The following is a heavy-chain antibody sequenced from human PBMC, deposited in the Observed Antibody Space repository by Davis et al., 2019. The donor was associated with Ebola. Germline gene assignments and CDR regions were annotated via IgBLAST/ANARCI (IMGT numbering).Heavy chain of an antibody. J-gene: IGHJ6*02. CDR3: ARDFGSSLVVPAAIDFGYYYYGMDV. CDR2: ISGSGGST. V-gene: IGHV3-23*01. D-gene: IGHD2-2*02. CDR1: GFTFSSYA. Sequence: PGGSLRLSCAASGFTFSSYAMSWVRQAPGKGLEWVSAISGSGGSTYYADSVKGRFTISRDNSKNTLYLQMSSLRAEDTAVYYCARDFGSSLVVPAAIDFGYYYYGMDVWGQGTTVTVFS.